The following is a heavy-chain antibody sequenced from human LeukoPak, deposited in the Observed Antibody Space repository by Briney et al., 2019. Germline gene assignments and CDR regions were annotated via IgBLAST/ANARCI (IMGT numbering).Heavy chain of an antibody. CDR3: ARGVRCSAGSCYLLDAFDI. J-gene: IGHJ3*02. CDR2: IYNSETI. V-gene: IGHV4-59*01. CDR1: GGSINSYY. D-gene: IGHD2-15*01. Sequence: PSETLSLTCTVSGGSINSYYWSWIRQPPGKGLEWIGYIYNSETINYNPSLTSRVTISLDTSKNQVSLKLSSVTAADTAVYYCARGVRCSAGSCYLLDAFDIWGQGTMVTVSS.